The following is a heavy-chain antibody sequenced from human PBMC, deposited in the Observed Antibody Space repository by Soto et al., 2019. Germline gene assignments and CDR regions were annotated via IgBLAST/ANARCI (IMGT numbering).Heavy chain of an antibody. CDR1: GLTLSDAW. CDR2: IKTKSDGAVT. CDR3: AREWFGDFV. Sequence: EVQLVESGGGLVKPGGSLRLSCVGSGLTLSDAWMNWVRQIPGKGPEWVGRIKTKSDGAVTDYAALAKGRLTISREDSETTVYMQMNSLKTVDTAVYYCAREWFGDFVWGHGTLVTVSS. D-gene: IGHD3-10*01. V-gene: IGHV3-15*05. J-gene: IGHJ4*01.